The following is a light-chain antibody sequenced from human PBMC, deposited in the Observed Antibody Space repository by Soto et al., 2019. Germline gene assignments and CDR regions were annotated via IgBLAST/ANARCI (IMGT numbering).Light chain of an antibody. V-gene: IGKV3-20*01. CDR1: QSVGSNS. CDR3: QPYGTSPPLT. Sequence: EFVLTQSPGTLSLSPGERATLSCRASQSVGSNSLAWYQQKPGQAPRILIYGASTRATGIPDRFSGSGSGEHLALTISRLEPEDFAGYYLQPYGTSPPLTFGGGTKVEIK. CDR2: GAS. J-gene: IGKJ4*01.